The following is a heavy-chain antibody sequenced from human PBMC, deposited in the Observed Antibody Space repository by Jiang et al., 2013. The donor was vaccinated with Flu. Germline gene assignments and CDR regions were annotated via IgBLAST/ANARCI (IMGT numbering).Heavy chain of an antibody. V-gene: IGHV5-51*01. CDR1: GYSFTSYW. CDR2: IYPGDSDT. CDR3: ARTIWFGELLGSPRNYFDY. Sequence: GAEVKKPGESLKISCKGSGYSFTSYWIGWVRQMPGKGLEWMGIIYPGDSDTRYSPSFQGQVTISADKSISTAYLQWSSLKASDTAMYYCARTIWFGELLGSPRNYFDYWGQGTLVTVSS. J-gene: IGHJ4*02. D-gene: IGHD3-10*01.